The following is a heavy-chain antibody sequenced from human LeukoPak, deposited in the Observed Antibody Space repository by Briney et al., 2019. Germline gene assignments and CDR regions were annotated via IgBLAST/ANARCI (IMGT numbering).Heavy chain of an antibody. CDR3: ARVKGDSSPGYYYYYGMDV. CDR1: GYTFTGYY. J-gene: IGHJ6*02. V-gene: IGHV1-2*02. CDR2: INPNSGGT. Sequence: ASVKVSCKASGYTFTGYYMHWVRQAPGQGLEWMGWINPNSGGTNYVQKFQGRVTMTRDTSISTAYMELRRLRSDDTAVYYCARVKGDSSPGYYYYYGMDVWGQGTTVTVSS. D-gene: IGHD6-13*01.